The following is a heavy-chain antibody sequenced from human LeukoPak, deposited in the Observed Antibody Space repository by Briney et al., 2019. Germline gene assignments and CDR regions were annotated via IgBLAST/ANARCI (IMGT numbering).Heavy chain of an antibody. CDR1: GGSISSGDYY. CDR2: IYYSGST. CDR3: ARERPGMGFQH. J-gene: IGHJ1*01. Sequence: SETLSLTCTVSGGSISSGDYYWRWIRQPPGKGLEWIGYIYYSGSTYYNPSLKSRVTISVDTSKNRFSLKLSSVTAADTAVYYRARERPGMGFQHWGQGTLVTVSS. V-gene: IGHV4-30-4*01. D-gene: IGHD6-13*01.